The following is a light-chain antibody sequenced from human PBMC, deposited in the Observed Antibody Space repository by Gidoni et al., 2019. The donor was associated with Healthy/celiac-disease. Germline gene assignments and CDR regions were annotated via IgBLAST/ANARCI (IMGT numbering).Light chain of an antibody. CDR2: QDS. CDR3: QAWDSSTSVV. V-gene: IGLV3-1*01. J-gene: IGLJ2*01. CDR1: KLGDKY. Sequence: SYEPTPPPSVSVSPGQTASITCSGGKLGDKYACWYQQKPGQSPVLIIYQDSKRPSGIPERFSGSSSGNTATLTSSGTQAMDEADYDCQAWDSSTSVVFGGGTKLTVL.